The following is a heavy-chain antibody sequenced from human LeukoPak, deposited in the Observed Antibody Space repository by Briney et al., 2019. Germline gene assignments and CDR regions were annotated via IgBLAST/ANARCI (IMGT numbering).Heavy chain of an antibody. CDR2: IYYSGST. V-gene: IGHV4-39*01. CDR1: GGSISSSSYY. J-gene: IGHJ4*02. CDR3: ARHSRERSKMATTYFDY. Sequence: SETLSLTCTVSGGSISSSSYYWGWIRQPPGKGLEWIGSIYYSGSTYNNPSLKSRVTISVDTSKNQFSLKLSSVTAADTAVYYCARHSRERSKMATTYFDYWGQGTLVTVSS. D-gene: IGHD5-12*01.